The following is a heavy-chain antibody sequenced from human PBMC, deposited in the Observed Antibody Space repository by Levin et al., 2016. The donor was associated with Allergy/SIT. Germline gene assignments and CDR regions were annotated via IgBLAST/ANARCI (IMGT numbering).Heavy chain of an antibody. CDR3: ARDRGEYGSGYDY. J-gene: IGHJ4*02. D-gene: IGHD3-10*01. CDR1: GFTFSSYA. CDR2: ISRNGDST. V-gene: IGHV3-64*01. Sequence: GESLKISCAASGFTFSSYAMHWVRQAPEKGLEYVSAISRNGDSTYYANSVKGRFTISRDNSKNTLYLQMGSLRVEDMAVYYCARDRGEYGSGYDYWGQGTLVTVSS.